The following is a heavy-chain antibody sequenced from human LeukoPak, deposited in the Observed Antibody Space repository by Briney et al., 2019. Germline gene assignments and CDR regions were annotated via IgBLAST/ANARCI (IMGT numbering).Heavy chain of an antibody. J-gene: IGHJ4*02. Sequence: SETLSLTCTVSGGSISSSNWWSWVRQPPGKGLEWIGEIYHSGSTNYNPSLKSRVTISVDKSKNQFSLKLSSVTAADTAVYYCASWIQLWSFDYWGQGTLVTVSS. CDR3: ASWIQLWSFDY. D-gene: IGHD5-18*01. CDR1: GGSISSSNW. CDR2: IYHSGST. V-gene: IGHV4-4*02.